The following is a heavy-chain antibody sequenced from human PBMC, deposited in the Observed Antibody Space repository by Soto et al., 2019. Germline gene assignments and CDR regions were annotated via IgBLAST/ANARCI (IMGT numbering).Heavy chain of an antibody. J-gene: IGHJ4*02. CDR3: ARGSSILITGTTSSDY. D-gene: IGHD1-7*01. Sequence: ASVKVSCKASGYTFTRYDINWVRQATGQGLEWMGWMNPNSGNTGYAQKFQGRVTMTRNTSISTAYMELSSLRSEDTAVYYCARGSSILITGTTSSDYWGQGTLVTVSS. CDR1: GYTFTRYD. CDR2: MNPNSGNT. V-gene: IGHV1-8*01.